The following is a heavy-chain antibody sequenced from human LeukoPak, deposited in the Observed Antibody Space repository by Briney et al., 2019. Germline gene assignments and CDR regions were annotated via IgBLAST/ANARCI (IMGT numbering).Heavy chain of an antibody. CDR3: ARFAVHRRLTVAGQFGLDY. D-gene: IGHD6-19*01. J-gene: IGHJ4*02. Sequence: ASVKVSCKASGYIFTSYNMYWVRQAPGRGLEWMGIINSSGGSTNYAQKFQGRVTMTRDTSTSTVYMELSSLRSEDTAMYYCARFAVHRRLTVAGQFGLDYWGQGTLVTVSS. V-gene: IGHV1-46*01. CDR2: INSSGGST. CDR1: GYIFTSYN.